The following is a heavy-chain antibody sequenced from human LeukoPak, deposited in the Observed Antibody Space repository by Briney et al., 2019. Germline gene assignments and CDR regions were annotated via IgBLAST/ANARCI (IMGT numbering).Heavy chain of an antibody. CDR3: AKNAGRGRPSDY. D-gene: IGHD1-26*01. CDR1: GDCISYYY. J-gene: IGHJ4*02. CDR2: IYYTGVI. V-gene: IGHV4-59*01. Sequence: SETLSLTCTVSGDCISYYYLSWIRQPPGKGPEWICYIYYTGVINYNPSLRGRVTISLDMSKNEFSLKLNSLTAADTATYYCAKNAGRGRPSDYWSQGTLVTVSS.